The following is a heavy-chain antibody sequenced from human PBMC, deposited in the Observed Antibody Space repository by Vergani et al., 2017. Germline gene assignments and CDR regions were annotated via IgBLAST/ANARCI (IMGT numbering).Heavy chain of an antibody. CDR3: ASSACGGDCYTANDAFDI. V-gene: IGHV4-4*07. CDR2: SYTSGST. J-gene: IGHJ3*02. CDR1: GGSISSYY. Sequence: QVQLQESGPGLVKPSETLSLTCTVSGGSISSYYWSWIRQPAGKGLEWIGRSYTSGSTNYNPSLKSRVTMSVDTSKNQFSLKLSSVTAADTAVYYCASSACGGDCYTANDAFDIWGQGTMVTVSS. D-gene: IGHD2-21*01.